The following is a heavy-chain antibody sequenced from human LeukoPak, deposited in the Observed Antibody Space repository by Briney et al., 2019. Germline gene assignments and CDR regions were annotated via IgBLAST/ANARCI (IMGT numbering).Heavy chain of an antibody. CDR3: ARHYSVNRTWFDP. J-gene: IGHJ5*02. V-gene: IGHV4-39*01. D-gene: IGHD1-14*01. CDR2: IYYSVST. Sequence: PSETLSLTCTVSGSSIISSNYYWGWIRQPPGKGLEWIGSIYYSVSTYYNPSLKSRVTISVDTSKNQFSLKLSSVTAADTAVYYCARHYSVNRTWFDPWGQGTLVTASS. CDR1: GSSIISSNYY.